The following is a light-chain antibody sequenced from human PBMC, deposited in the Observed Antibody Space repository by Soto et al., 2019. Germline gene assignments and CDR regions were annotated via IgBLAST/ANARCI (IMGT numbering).Light chain of an antibody. J-gene: IGLJ1*01. CDR3: SSYAGSNNLYV. CDR1: NIGGRS. V-gene: IGLV3-21*02. Sequence: SYELTQPPSVSVAPGQTASITCGGDNIGGRSVHWYQQKPGQAPVVVVDHDSDRPSGIPERFSGSKSGNTASLTVSGLQAEDEADYYCSSYAGSNNLYVFGTGTKLTVL. CDR2: HDS.